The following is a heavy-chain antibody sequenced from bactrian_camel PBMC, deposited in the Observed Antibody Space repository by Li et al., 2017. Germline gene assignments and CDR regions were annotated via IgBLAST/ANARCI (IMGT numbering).Heavy chain of an antibody. V-gene: IGHV3-1*01. D-gene: IGHD2*01. Sequence: VQLVESGGGLVQPGGSLRLSCATSGLTGFVFDDYAMGWVRQAPGKGLEWVTSIYSDRDSTYYADSVKGRFTISRDNAKNTLYLQLNSLKPEDTAMYRCRYERVCGNSDHESYWGRGTQVTVS. J-gene: IGHJ4*01. CDR1: GLTGFVFDDYA. CDR3: RYERVCGNSDHESY. CDR2: IYSDRDST.